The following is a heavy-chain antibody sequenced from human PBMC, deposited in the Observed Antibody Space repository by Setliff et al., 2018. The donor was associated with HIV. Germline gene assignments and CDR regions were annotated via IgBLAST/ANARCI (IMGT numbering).Heavy chain of an antibody. CDR1: GFTFSRYG. J-gene: IGHJ6*03. CDR2: IWYDGNNK. D-gene: IGHD3-16*01. CDR3: AREESASSWGYYHYYMDV. Sequence: GGSLRLSCAASGFTFSRYGMHWVRQTPGKGLEWVAIIWYDGNNKQYADSMKGRFTISRDNSNNMLYLQMDSLRAEDTAVYYCAREESASSWGYYHYYMDVWGKGTTVTVSS. V-gene: IGHV3-33*01.